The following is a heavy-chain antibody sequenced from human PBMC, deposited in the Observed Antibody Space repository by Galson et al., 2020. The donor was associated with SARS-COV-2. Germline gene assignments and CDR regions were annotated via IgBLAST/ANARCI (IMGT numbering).Heavy chain of an antibody. CDR2: IYYSGST. V-gene: IGHV4-39*07. CDR3: ARTISSSWYHTDAFDI. CDR1: GGSISSSSYY. Sequence: LETLSLTCTVSGGSISSSSYYWGWIRQPPGKGLEWIGSIYYSGSTYYNPSLKSRVTISVDTSKNQFSLKLSSVTAADTAVYYCARTISSSWYHTDAFDIWGQGTMVTVSS. D-gene: IGHD6-13*01. J-gene: IGHJ3*02.